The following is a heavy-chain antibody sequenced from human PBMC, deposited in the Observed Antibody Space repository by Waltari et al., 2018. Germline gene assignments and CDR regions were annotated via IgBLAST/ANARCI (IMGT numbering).Heavy chain of an antibody. CDR2: FESDGGT. J-gene: IGHJ3*01. CDR1: GFIVSSNY. V-gene: IGHV3-53*01. CDR3: ARSERCSSGPRGGVYC. D-gene: IGHD2-2*01. Sequence: EVQLVESGGGLIQPGGSLRLSCAASGFIVSSNYMSWVRQAPGKGMAWGSRFESDGGTYYADSGKVRFTVTRDNSKNTLYLQMNSLRAEDTAVYYCARSERCSSGPRGGVYCWAQGTRVTVSS.